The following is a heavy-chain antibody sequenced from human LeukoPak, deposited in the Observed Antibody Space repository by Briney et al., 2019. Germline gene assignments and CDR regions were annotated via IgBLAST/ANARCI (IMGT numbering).Heavy chain of an antibody. J-gene: IGHJ6*03. CDR1: GYSFTSYY. Sequence: ASVKVSCKASGYSFTSYYMHWVRQAPGQGLEWMGIINPSGDCTSYAQKFQGRVTVTRDTSTSTVYMELSSLRSEDTAVYYCARGAVRYYMDVWGKGTTVTVSS. V-gene: IGHV1-46*01. CDR2: INPSGDCT. D-gene: IGHD4-17*01. CDR3: ARGAVRYYMDV.